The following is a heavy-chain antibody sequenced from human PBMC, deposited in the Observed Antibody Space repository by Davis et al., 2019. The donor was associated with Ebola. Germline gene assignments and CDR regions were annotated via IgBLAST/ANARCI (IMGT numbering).Heavy chain of an antibody. D-gene: IGHD5-18*01. CDR2: LGTSADT. J-gene: IGHJ4*02. CDR1: GFIFSSYV. Sequence: GGSLRLSCEASGFIFSSYVMSWVRQAPGKGLEWVSTLGTSADTYYADSVKGRFTISRDNSKNTLYLQMNSLRAEDTAVYYCAGGWIQLWFPFDYWGQGTLVTVSS. CDR3: AGGWIQLWFPFDY. V-gene: IGHV3-23*01.